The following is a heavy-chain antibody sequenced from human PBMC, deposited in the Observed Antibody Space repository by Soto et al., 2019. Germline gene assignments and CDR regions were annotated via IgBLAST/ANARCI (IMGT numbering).Heavy chain of an antibody. D-gene: IGHD3-10*01. CDR1: GGTLNGYD. CDR2: INHSGST. CDR3: ARRSRTYYYGSGSYTR. J-gene: IGHJ4*02. V-gene: IGHV4-34*01. Sequence: ETLSLTCSVCGGTLNGYDWSWIRQPPGKGLEWIGEINHSGSTNYNPSLKSRVTISVGTSKNQFSLKLSSVTAADTAVYYCARRSRTYYYGSGSYTRWGQGTLVTVSS.